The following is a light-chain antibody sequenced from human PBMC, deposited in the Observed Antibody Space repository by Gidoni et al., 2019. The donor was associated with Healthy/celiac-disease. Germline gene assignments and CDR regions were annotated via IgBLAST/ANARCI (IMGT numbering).Light chain of an antibody. V-gene: IGKV3-11*01. CDR2: DAS. Sequence: EIVLTQSPATLSLSPGERATLPCRASQSVSSYLAWYQQKPGQAPRLLIYDASNRATGIPARLSGSGSGTDFTLTISSLGPEDFAVYYCQQGFTFGPGTKVDIK. J-gene: IGKJ3*01. CDR3: QQGFT. CDR1: QSVSSY.